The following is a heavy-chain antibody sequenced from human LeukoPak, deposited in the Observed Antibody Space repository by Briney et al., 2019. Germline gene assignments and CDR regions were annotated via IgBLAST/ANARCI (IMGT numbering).Heavy chain of an antibody. D-gene: IGHD1-26*01. CDR3: ASEAVGATTDAFDI. CDR2: INPNSGGT. CDR1: GYTFTDYY. J-gene: IGHJ3*02. Sequence: ASVKVSCKASGYTFTDYYIHWVRQAPGQGLEWMGWINPNSGGTNYAQKFQGRVTMTRDTSISTAYMELSRLRSDDTAVYYCASEAVGATTDAFDIWGQGTMVTVSS. V-gene: IGHV1-2*02.